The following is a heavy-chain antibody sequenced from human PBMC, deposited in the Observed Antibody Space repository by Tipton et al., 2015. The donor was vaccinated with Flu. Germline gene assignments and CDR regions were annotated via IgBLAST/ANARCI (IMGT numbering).Heavy chain of an antibody. D-gene: IGHD2/OR15-2a*01. J-gene: IGHJ4*02. CDR2: VYYDGTNQ. CDR3: AKDPNSHAWPGLFDQ. Sequence: SLRLSCAASGFTFSNYAMHWVRQAPGKGLEWVAVVYYDGTNQYYGDCAKGRFTISRDNSKNTLYLQMNSLRPEDTAMYYCAKDPNSHAWPGLFDQWGQGTPVIVSS. CDR1: GFTFSNYA. V-gene: IGHV3-33*06.